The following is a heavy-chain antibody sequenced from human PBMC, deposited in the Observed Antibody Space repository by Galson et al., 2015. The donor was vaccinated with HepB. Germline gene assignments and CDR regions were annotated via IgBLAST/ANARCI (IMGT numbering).Heavy chain of an antibody. V-gene: IGHV1-8*01. D-gene: IGHD2-15*01. CDR2: MNPNSGNT. CDR1: GYTFTSYD. CDR3: ARGLYCSGGSCYSGGRDNWFDP. J-gene: IGHJ5*02. Sequence: SVKVSCKASGYTFTSYDINWVRQATGQGLEWMGWMNPNSGNTGYAQKFQGRVTMTRNTSISTAYMELSSLRSDNTAVYYCARGLYCSGGSCYSGGRDNWFDPWGQGTLVTVSS.